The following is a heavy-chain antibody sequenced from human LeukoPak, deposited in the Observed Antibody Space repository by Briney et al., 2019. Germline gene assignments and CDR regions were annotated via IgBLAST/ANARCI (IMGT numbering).Heavy chain of an antibody. V-gene: IGHV3-30*04. Sequence: GGSLRPSCAASGFTFSSYSMYWVRQAPGKGLEWVAVISYDGSNKYYADSVKGRFTISRDNAKNSLYLQMNSLRAEDTAVYYCAELGITMIGGVWGKGTTVTISS. CDR3: AELGITMIGGV. CDR1: GFTFSSYS. D-gene: IGHD3-10*02. CDR2: ISYDGSNK. J-gene: IGHJ6*04.